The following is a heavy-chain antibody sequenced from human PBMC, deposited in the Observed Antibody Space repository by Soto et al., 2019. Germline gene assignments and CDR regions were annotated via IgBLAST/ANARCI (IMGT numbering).Heavy chain of an antibody. J-gene: IGHJ4*02. V-gene: IGHV4-34*01. Sequence: SETLSLTCAVYGGSLSGYYWSWIRQPPGKGLEWIGEINHSGSTNYNPSLKSRVTISVDTSKNQFSLKLSSVTAADTAVYYCARGPNIVVVVAATQNYFDYWGQGTLVTVSS. CDR3: ARGPNIVVVVAATQNYFDY. CDR2: INHSGST. CDR1: GGSLSGYY. D-gene: IGHD2-15*01.